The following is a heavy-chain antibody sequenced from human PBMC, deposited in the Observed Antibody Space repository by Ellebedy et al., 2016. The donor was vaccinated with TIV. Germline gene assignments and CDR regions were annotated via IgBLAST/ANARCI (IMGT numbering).Heavy chain of an antibody. CDR1: GDSVSNTYFY. D-gene: IGHD3/OR15-3a*01. Sequence: MPSETLSLTCTVSGDSVSNTYFYWGWVRQSPGKGLEWIGVTRYRGSTDYNPSLKSRVTISLDTSKNQFSLKLNSVTAADTAVYYCVRGGYPSNDFQPPGEWGQGKLVTVSS. CDR3: VRGGYPSNDFQPPGE. CDR2: TRYRGST. J-gene: IGHJ4*02. V-gene: IGHV4-39*07.